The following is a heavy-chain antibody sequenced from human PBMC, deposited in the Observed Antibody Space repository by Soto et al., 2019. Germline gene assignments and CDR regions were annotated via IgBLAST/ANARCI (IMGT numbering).Heavy chain of an antibody. Sequence: GGSLRLSCTVSGFTFSTYAMSWVRQAPGKGLEWVSAISGDGGETHYIDSVKGRFTVARDNSKDTLYLRMRSLRTEDTAVYYCVKYFGFCGADFPHWGQGLSVTGYS. D-gene: IGHD2-21*01. V-gene: IGHV3-23*01. CDR3: VKYFGFCGADFPH. CDR2: ISGDGGET. J-gene: IGHJ4*02. CDR1: GFTFSTYA.